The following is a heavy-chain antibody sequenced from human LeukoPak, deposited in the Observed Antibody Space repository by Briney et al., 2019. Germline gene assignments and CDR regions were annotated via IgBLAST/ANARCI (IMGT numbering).Heavy chain of an antibody. CDR3: ARGDCSSTICYSPMDV. J-gene: IGHJ6*03. CDR2: IYRTGSI. D-gene: IGHD2-2*01. CDR1: GYSINSGYY. V-gene: IGHV4-38-2*02. Sequence: SETLSLTCTVSGYSINSGYYWVWIRQPPGKGLEWIGSIYRTGSINYNPSLKSRVTLSLDTSKNQFSLKVNSVTAADTAVYYCARGDCSSTICYSPMDVWGKGTTVTVSS.